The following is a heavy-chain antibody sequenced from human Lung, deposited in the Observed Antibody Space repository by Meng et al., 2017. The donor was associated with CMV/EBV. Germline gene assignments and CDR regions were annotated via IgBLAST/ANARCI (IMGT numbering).Heavy chain of an antibody. J-gene: IGHJ6*02. D-gene: IGHD1-26*01. CDR1: GFTFSSYS. V-gene: IGHV3-21*01. Sequence: GGSXRLXCAASGFTFSSYSMNGVRQAPGKGLEWVSSISSSSSYIYYADSVKGRFTISRDNDQNSLYLQMNGLRAEDTDVYYCARDRGGSYDDDYYYYGMDVWXQGTTVTVSS. CDR2: ISSSSSYI. CDR3: ARDRGGSYDDDYYYYGMDV.